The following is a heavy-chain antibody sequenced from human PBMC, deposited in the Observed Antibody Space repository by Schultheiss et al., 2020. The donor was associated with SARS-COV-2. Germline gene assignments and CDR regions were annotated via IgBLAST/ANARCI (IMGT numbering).Heavy chain of an antibody. J-gene: IGHJ4*02. CDR2: INHSGST. Sequence: SETLSLTCTVSGGSISSGDYSWSWIRQPPGKGLEWIGEINHSGSTNYNPSLKSRVTISVDTSKNQFSLKLSSVTAVDTAVYYCARTTPGGLRYFDWSNDYWGQGTLVTVSS. D-gene: IGHD3-9*01. CDR3: ARTTPGGLRYFDWSNDY. V-gene: IGHV4-30-2*01. CDR1: GGSISSGDYS.